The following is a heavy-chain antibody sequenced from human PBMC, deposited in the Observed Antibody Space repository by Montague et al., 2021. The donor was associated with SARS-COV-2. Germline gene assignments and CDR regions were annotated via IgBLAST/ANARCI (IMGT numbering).Heavy chain of an antibody. D-gene: IGHD4-23*01. CDR1: GGSITGYY. CDR3: VRDHPYGGPRGAYDI. J-gene: IGHJ3*02. Sequence: SETLSLTCTVSGGSITGYYWSWLRRSPGKGLEWIAYIYDGGAVSYNPSLVSRVTISTDTSKNQLSLKVNSVTAADTAVYYCVRDHPYGGPRGAYDIWGQGTVVTVSS. V-gene: IGHV4-59*01. CDR2: IYDGGAV.